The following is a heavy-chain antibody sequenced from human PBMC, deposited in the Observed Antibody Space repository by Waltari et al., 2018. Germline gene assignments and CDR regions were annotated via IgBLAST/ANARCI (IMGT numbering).Heavy chain of an antibody. V-gene: IGHV4-39*07. Sequence: QLQLQESGPGLVKPSETLSLTCTVSGGSISSSSYYWGWIRQPPGKGLEWIGSNYYSGSTYYNPSLKSRVTISVDTSKNQFSLKLSSVTAADTAVYYCARGTSDYGRVGYYYYGMDVWGQGTTVTVSS. J-gene: IGHJ6*02. CDR1: GGSISSSSYY. D-gene: IGHD4-17*01. CDR3: ARGTSDYGRVGYYYYGMDV. CDR2: NYYSGST.